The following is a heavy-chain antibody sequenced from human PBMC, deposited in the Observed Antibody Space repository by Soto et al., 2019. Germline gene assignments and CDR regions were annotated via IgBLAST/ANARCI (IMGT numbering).Heavy chain of an antibody. J-gene: IGHJ6*02. CDR1: GFTFSSYS. D-gene: IGHD3-9*01. V-gene: IGHV3-21*01. Sequence: PGGSPRLSCAASGFTFSSYSMNWVRQAPGKGLEWVSSISSSSSYIYYADSVKGRFTISRDNAKNSLYLQMNSLRAEDTAVYYCARDLVYDILTGYSYGMDVWGQGTTVTVSS. CDR3: ARDLVYDILTGYSYGMDV. CDR2: ISSSSSYI.